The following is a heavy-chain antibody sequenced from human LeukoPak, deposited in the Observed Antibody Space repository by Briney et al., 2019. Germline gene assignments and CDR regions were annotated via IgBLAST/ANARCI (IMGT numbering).Heavy chain of an antibody. CDR2: ISSSGSTI. V-gene: IGHV3-11*01. Sequence: GGSLRLSCAASGFTFSDYYMSWIRQAPGKGLEWVSYISSSGSTIYYADSVKGRFTISRDNAKNSLYLQMNSLRAEDTAVYYCAREIYCSGGSCYSPAYYYYGMDVWGQGTTVTVSS. J-gene: IGHJ6*02. CDR3: AREIYCSGGSCYSPAYYYYGMDV. D-gene: IGHD2-15*01. CDR1: GFTFSDYY.